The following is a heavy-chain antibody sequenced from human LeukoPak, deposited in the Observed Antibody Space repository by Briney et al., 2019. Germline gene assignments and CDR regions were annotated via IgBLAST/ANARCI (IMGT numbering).Heavy chain of an antibody. J-gene: IGHJ4*02. Sequence: KPGGSLRLSCAASGFTFSDYYMSWIHQAPGKELEWLAYISSYSSGSTVYYADSVKGRFTVSRDNAKNSLYLQMNSLRAEDTALYYCAKTYRSTRIAVAGTYYFDYWGQGTLVTVSS. D-gene: IGHD6-19*01. CDR3: AKTYRSTRIAVAGTYYFDY. V-gene: IGHV3-11*01. CDR1: GFTFSDYY. CDR2: ISSYSSGSTV.